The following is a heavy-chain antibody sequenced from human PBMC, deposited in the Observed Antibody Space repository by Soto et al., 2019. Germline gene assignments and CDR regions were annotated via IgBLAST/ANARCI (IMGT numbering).Heavy chain of an antibody. CDR2: INPNSGGT. V-gene: IGHV1-2*02. CDR1: GYTFTGYY. CDR3: ARFGYAIEDFDY. J-gene: IGHJ4*02. D-gene: IGHD2-8*01. Sequence: VXSVKVSCKDSGYTFTGYYMHWVRQAPGQGLEWMGWINPNSGGTNYAQKFQGRVTMTRDTSISTAYMELSRLRSDDTAVYYCARFGYAIEDFDYWGQGTLVTVSS.